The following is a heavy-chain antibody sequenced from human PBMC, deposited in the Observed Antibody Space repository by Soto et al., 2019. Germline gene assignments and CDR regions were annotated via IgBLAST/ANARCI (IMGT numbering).Heavy chain of an antibody. CDR1: GFTFNTYG. CDR2: IWYDENNK. CDR3: ARDKGGGAVVPDY. Sequence: QVQVVESGGGVVQPGRSLRLSCAASGFTFNTYGMHWVRQAPGKGLEWVAVIWYDENNKYYADSVKGRFTISRDNSKNTLYLQMNSLRCEDTAVYYCARDKGGGAVVPDYWGQGTLVTVSS. D-gene: IGHD6-19*01. J-gene: IGHJ4*02. V-gene: IGHV3-33*01.